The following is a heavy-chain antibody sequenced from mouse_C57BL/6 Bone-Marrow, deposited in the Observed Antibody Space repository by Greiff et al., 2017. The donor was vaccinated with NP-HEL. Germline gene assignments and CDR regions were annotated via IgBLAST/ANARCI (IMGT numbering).Heavy chain of an antibody. CDR3: TRRRLREAMDY. CDR1: SYTFTDYE. Sequence: QVQLQQSGAELVRPGASVTLSCKASSYTFTDYEMHWVKQTPVHGLEWIGAIDPETGGTAYNQKFKGKAILTADKSSSTAYMELRSLTSEDSAVYYCTRRRLREAMDYWGQETSVTVSS. D-gene: IGHD2-4*01. V-gene: IGHV1-15*01. J-gene: IGHJ4*01. CDR2: IDPETGGT.